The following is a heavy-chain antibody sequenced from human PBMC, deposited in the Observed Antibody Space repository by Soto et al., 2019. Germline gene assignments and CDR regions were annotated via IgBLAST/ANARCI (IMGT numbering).Heavy chain of an antibody. V-gene: IGHV4-39*02. D-gene: IGHD6-6*01. CDR3: AREVGEVDYRSSSDAFDI. CDR2: IYYSGSI. J-gene: IGHJ3*02. Sequence: PSQPLPLTSTVSDGNITSGNYHCTCVRQSPGTRQEWIESIYYSGSIYYHPSLKSRVTISLDTSKNQFFLNLDSVTAADTAVYYFAREVGEVDYRSSSDAFDIWGEGTMLTV. CDR1: DGNITSGNYH.